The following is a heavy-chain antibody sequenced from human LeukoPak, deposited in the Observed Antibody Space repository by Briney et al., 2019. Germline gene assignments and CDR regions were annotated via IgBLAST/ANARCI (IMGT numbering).Heavy chain of an antibody. Sequence: PSETLSLTCAVSGYSVNNGYYWVWIRQPPGKGLEWIGSLYHSDSVYYNTALQSRVSMSVDTSKNHFSLKLSFVTAAATAVYYCARQHDSYFYYYVDVWGSGTTVTVSS. V-gene: IGHV4-38-2*01. CDR1: GYSVNNGYY. J-gene: IGHJ6*03. CDR2: LYHSDSV. CDR3: ARQHDSYFYYYVDV.